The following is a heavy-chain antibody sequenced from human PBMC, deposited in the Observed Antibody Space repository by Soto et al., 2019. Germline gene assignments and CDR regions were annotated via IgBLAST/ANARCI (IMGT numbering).Heavy chain of an antibody. CDR3: AIPGEPRHYDFWSAYFGY. J-gene: IGHJ4*02. Sequence: ASVKVSCKASGYTFTGYYMHWVRQAPGQGLEWMGWINPNSGGTNYAQKFQGRVTMTRDTSISTAYMELSRLRSDDTAVYYCAIPGEPRHYDFWSAYFGYWGQGTLVTVSS. CDR1: GYTFTGYY. D-gene: IGHD3-3*01. V-gene: IGHV1-2*02. CDR2: INPNSGGT.